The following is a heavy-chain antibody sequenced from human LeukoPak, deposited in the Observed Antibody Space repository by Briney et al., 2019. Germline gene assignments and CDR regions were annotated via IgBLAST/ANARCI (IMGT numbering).Heavy chain of an antibody. CDR2: ISRGGGNT. CDR1: GFTFSSYT. CDR3: AKDYSSGYYLFDY. J-gene: IGHJ4*02. D-gene: IGHD3-22*01. V-gene: IGHV3-23*01. Sequence: GGSLRLSCAASGFTFSSYTMTWVRQAPGKGLEWVSAISRGGGNTYYADSVKGRFTISRDNSKNTLYLQMSSLRAEDTAVYYCAKDYSSGYYLFDYWGQGTLVTVSS.